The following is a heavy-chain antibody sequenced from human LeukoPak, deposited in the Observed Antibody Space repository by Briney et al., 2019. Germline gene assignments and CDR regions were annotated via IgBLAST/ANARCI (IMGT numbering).Heavy chain of an antibody. CDR1: GGSISSYY. CDR3: ARAPERWYSYGSYTYYYMDV. V-gene: IGHV4-59*01. CDR2: IYYSGST. Sequence: SETLSLTCTVSGGSISSYYWSWIRQPPGKGLEWIGYIYYSGSTNYNPSLKSRVTISLDTSKNQISLKLSSVTAADTTVYYCARAPERWYSYGSYTYYYMDVWGKGTTVTVSS. D-gene: IGHD5-18*01. J-gene: IGHJ6*03.